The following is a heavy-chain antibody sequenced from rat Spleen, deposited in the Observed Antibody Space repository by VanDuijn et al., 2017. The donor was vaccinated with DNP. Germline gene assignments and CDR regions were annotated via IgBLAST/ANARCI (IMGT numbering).Heavy chain of an antibody. Sequence: EVQLVETGGGLVQPGRSLQLACVASGITFSSYWMFWIRQAPTKGLEWVASISTSGGSTYYRDSVKGRFTISRDNAKSTLYLQMDSLRSEDTATYYCASLNNYNWFAYWGQGTLVTVSS. CDR3: ASLNNYNWFAY. V-gene: IGHV5-25*01. CDR1: GITFSSYW. CDR2: ISTSGGST. D-gene: IGHD1-10*01. J-gene: IGHJ3*01.